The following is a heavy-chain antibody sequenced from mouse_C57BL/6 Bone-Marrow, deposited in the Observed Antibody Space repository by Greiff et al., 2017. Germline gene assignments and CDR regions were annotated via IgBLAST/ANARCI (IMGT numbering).Heavy chain of an antibody. CDR3: ARTGYYYGSSYPWYFDV. CDR2: ISSGSSTL. J-gene: IGHJ1*03. CDR1: GFTFSDYG. D-gene: IGHD1-1*01. Sequence: EVQLVESGGGLVKPGGSLKLSCAASGFTFSDYGMHWVRQAPEKGLEWVAYISSGSSTLYYADPVKGRFTISRDNAKNTLFLQMTSLRSEDTAMYYCARTGYYYGSSYPWYFDVWGTGTTVTVSA. V-gene: IGHV5-17*01.